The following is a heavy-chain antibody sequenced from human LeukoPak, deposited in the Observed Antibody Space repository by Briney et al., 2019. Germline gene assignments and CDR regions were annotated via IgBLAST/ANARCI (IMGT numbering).Heavy chain of an antibody. Sequence: SETLSLTCAVSGGSISSSNWWSWVRQPPGKGLEWIGEIYHSGSTNYNPSLKSRVTISVDKSKNQFSLKLSSVTAADTAVYYCARNYYDSSGYRRFDYWGQGTLVTVSS. J-gene: IGHJ4*02. CDR3: ARNYYDSSGYRRFDY. CDR1: GGSISSSNW. D-gene: IGHD3-22*01. V-gene: IGHV4-4*02. CDR2: IYHSGST.